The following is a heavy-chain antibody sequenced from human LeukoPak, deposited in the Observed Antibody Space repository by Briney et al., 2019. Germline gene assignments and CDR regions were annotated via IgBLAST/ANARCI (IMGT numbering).Heavy chain of an antibody. V-gene: IGHV1-2*02. CDR1: GYTFTDYY. J-gene: IGHJ5*02. D-gene: IGHD2-2*01. CDR2: INPDNGGT. Sequence: ASAKVSCRASGYTFTDYYIHWVRQAPGQGLEWMGWINPDNGGTNYAQKFQGRVTMTRDTSIRTVYMDLSRLRSDDTAVFYCTREARVGNWFDPWGQGTQVTVSS. CDR3: TREARVGNWFDP.